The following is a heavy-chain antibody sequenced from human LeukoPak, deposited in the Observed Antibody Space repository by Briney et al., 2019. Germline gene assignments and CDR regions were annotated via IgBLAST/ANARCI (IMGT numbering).Heavy chain of an antibody. CDR3: AKDAAGPEY. Sequence: GGSLRLSCAASGLTYSDYSMTWVRQAPGKGLFWVSGISAGGGSTYYADSVKGRFTISRDNSRNTLYLQMNSLRAEDTAVYYCAKDAAGPEYWGQGTLVTVSS. CDR2: ISAGGGST. J-gene: IGHJ4*02. D-gene: IGHD6-13*01. V-gene: IGHV3-23*01. CDR1: GLTYSDYS.